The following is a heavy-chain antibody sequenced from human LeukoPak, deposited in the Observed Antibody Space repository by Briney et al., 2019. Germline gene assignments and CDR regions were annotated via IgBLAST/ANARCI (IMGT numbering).Heavy chain of an antibody. CDR1: GYTFTGYY. CDR3: ARSPIGYYYDSSGYIFAD. D-gene: IGHD3-22*01. V-gene: IGHV1-2*02. CDR2: INPNSGGT. Sequence: ASVKVSCKAAGYTFTGYYMHWVRQAPGQGLEWMGWINPNSGGTNYAQKFQGRVTMTRDTSISTAYMELSRLRSDDTAVYYCARSPIGYYYDSSGYIFADWGQGTLVTVSS. J-gene: IGHJ4*02.